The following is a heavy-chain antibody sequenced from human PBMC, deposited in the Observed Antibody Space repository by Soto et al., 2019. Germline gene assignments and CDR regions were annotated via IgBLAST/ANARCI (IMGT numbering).Heavy chain of an antibody. V-gene: IGHV1-18*01. D-gene: IGHD2-15*01. Sequence: QVQLVQSGAEVKKPGASVKVSCKASGYTFTSYGISWVRQAPGQGLEWIGWIGAYNGNTNYAQELQGRVTMTKDTSPSTAYMEQRSLRSDDTAVDYCARSIGRPRVGYVLLHGDYWGQGTLVTVST. J-gene: IGHJ4*02. CDR3: ARSIGRPRVGYVLLHGDY. CDR2: IGAYNGNT. CDR1: GYTFTSYG.